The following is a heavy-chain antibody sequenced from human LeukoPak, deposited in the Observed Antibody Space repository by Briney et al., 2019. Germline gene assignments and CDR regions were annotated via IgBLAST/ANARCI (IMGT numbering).Heavy chain of an antibody. V-gene: IGHV3-15*01. J-gene: IGHJ4*02. D-gene: IGHD3-22*01. CDR2: IKSKTDGGTT. Sequence: RGSLRLSCAASGFTFSNAWMSWVRQAPGKGLEWVGRIKSKTDGGTTDYAAPVKGRFTISRDDSKNTLYLQMNSLKTEDTAVYYCTGDYDSSGYPGYRGQGTLVTVSS. CDR3: TGDYDSSGYPGY. CDR1: GFTFSNAW.